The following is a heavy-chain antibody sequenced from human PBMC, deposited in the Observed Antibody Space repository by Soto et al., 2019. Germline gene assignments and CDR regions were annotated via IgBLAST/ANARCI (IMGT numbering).Heavy chain of an antibody. Sequence: GGSLRLSCAASGFTFSSYGMHWVRQAPGKGLEWVAVIWYDGSNKYYADSVKGRFTISRDNSKNTLYLQMNSLRAEDTAVYYCARDKSDYYYYGMDVWGQGTTVTVSS. V-gene: IGHV3-33*01. CDR3: ARDKSDYYYYGMDV. CDR2: IWYDGSNK. J-gene: IGHJ6*02. CDR1: GFTFSSYG.